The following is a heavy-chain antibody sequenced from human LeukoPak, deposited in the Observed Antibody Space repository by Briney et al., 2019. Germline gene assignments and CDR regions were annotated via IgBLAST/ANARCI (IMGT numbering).Heavy chain of an antibody. CDR3: ARGGEKCPLGY. D-gene: IGHD3-16*01. CDR1: GYTFTSYG. CDR2: ICDYNSNT. Sequence: GASVKVSCKASGYTFTSYGISWVRQAPGQGLEWMGWICDYNSNTNYAQKLQGRVTITTDTSKNTPYMELRSLRSDDTAVYYCARGGEKCPLGYWGQGTLVTVSS. V-gene: IGHV1-18*01. J-gene: IGHJ4*02.